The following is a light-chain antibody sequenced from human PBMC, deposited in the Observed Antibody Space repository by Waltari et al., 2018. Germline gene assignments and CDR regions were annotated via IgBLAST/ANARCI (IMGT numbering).Light chain of an antibody. CDR3: SSYISSSTLEL. CDR1: SSDVGGYNY. CDR2: DVS. V-gene: IGLV2-14*03. J-gene: IGLJ2*01. Sequence: QSALTPPASVSGSPGQSITISCTGTSSDVGGYNYVSWYQQPPGKAPKLMIYDVSNRPSGVSNRFSGSKSGNTASLTISGLQAEDEADYYCSSYISSSTLELFGGGTSLTVL.